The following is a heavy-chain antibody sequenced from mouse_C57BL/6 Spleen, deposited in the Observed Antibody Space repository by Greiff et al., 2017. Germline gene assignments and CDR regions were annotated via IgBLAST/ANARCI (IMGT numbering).Heavy chain of an antibody. J-gene: IGHJ4*01. Sequence: QVQLQQPGAELVRPGSSVKLSCKASGYTFTSYWMHWVKQRPIQGLEWIGNIDPSDSETHYNQKFKDKATLTVDKSSSTAYMQLSSLTSEDSAVYYCARNPGFYAMDYWGQGTSVTVSS. V-gene: IGHV1-52*01. CDR2: IDPSDSET. CDR3: ARNPGFYAMDY. CDR1: GYTFTSYW.